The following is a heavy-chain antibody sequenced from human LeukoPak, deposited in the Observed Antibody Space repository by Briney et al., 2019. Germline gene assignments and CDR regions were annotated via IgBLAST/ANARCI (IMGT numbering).Heavy chain of an antibody. Sequence: SETLSLTCTVSGGSISSYYWSWIRQPPGKGLEWIGYIYYSGSTNYNPSLRSRVTISVDTSKNQFSLKLSSVTAADTAVYYCASLQQKGDYFDYWGQGTLVTVSS. D-gene: IGHD5-18*01. CDR2: IYYSGST. CDR3: ASLQQKGDYFDY. CDR1: GGSISSYY. V-gene: IGHV4-59*01. J-gene: IGHJ4*02.